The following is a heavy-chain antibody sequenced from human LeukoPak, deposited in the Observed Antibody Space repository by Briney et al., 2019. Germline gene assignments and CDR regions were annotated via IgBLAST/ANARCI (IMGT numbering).Heavy chain of an antibody. V-gene: IGHV4-30-2*01. D-gene: IGHD2-21*02. CDR3: ARGVVTARGGRFDY. CDR1: GGSMSSGGYS. J-gene: IGHJ4*02. CDR2: IYHSGST. Sequence: SQTLSLTCAVSGGSMSSGGYSWSWIRQPPGKGLEWIGYIYHSGSTYYNPSLKSRVTISVDTSKNQFSLKLSSVTAADTAVYYCARGVVTARGGRFDYWGQGTLVTVSS.